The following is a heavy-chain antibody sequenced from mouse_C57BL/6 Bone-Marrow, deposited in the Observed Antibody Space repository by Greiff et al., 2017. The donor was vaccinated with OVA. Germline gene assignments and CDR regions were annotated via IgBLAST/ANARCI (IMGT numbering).Heavy chain of an antibody. D-gene: IGHD1-1*01. CDR1: GYTFTSYD. V-gene: IGHV1-85*01. Sequence: QVQLKESGPELVKPGASVKLSRKASGYTFTSYDINWVKQRPGQGLEWIGRIYPRDGSTKYNEKFKGKATLTVDTSSSTAYMELPSLTSEDSAVYYCARWDSTVVRYFDVWGTGTTVTVAS. J-gene: IGHJ1*03. CDR2: IYPRDGST. CDR3: ARWDSTVVRYFDV.